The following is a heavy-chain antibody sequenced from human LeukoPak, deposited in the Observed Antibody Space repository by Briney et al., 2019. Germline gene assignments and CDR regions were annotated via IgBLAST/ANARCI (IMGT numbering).Heavy chain of an antibody. CDR1: GFTFSSYA. Sequence: GGSLRLSCAASGFTFSSYAMSWVRQAPGKGLEWVSAISGSGGSTYYADSVKGRFTISRDNSKNTLYLQMNSLRAEDTAVYYCAKARTSSSSRGDFDYWGQGTLVTVSS. CDR3: AKARTSSSSRGDFDY. J-gene: IGHJ4*02. V-gene: IGHV3-23*01. D-gene: IGHD6-6*01. CDR2: ISGSGGST.